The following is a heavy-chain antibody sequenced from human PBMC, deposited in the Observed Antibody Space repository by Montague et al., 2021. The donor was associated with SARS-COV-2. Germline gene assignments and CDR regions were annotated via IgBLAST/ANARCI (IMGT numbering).Heavy chain of an antibody. CDR3: AREIAAAGPALDY. J-gene: IGHJ4*02. V-gene: IGHV2-70*11. CDR1: GFSLSTSGMC. D-gene: IGHD6-13*01. Sequence: PALVKPTQTLTLTCTFSGFSLSTSGMCVSWIRQPPGKALEWLARIDWDDDKYYSTSLKTRRTISKDTSKNQVVLTMTNMDPVDTATYYCAREIAAAGPALDYWGQGTLVTVSS. CDR2: IDWDDDK.